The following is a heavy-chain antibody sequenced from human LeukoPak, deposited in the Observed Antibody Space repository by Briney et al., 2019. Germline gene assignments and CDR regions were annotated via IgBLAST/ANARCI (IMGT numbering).Heavy chain of an antibody. CDR1: GFTFSSYS. Sequence: PGGSLRLSCAASGFTFSSYSMTWVRQAPGKGLEWVSSISSSSSYIYYADSVKGRFTISRDNAKNSLYLQMNSLRAEDTAVYYCARDSTRSGWYHFDYWGQGTLVTVSS. V-gene: IGHV3-21*01. CDR2: ISSSSSYI. J-gene: IGHJ4*02. D-gene: IGHD6-19*01. CDR3: ARDSTRSGWYHFDY.